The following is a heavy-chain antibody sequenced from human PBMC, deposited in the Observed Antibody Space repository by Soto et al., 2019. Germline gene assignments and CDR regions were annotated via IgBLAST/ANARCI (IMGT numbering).Heavy chain of an antibody. J-gene: IGHJ4*02. CDR2: INPITGGT. CDR3: ARNYYDSSDRDYLDY. Sequence: GASLKVSCTASGYTFTSYYIHWVRQAPGQGLEWMGWINPITGGTNYAPKFQGRVTMTRDTSITTAYMELSRLRSDDTAVYYCARNYYDSSDRDYLDYWGEGTPVT. CDR1: GYTFTSYY. D-gene: IGHD3-22*01. V-gene: IGHV1-2*02.